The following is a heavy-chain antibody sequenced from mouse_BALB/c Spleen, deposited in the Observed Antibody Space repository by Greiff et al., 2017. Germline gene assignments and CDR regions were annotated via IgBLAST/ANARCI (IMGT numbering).Heavy chain of an antibody. CDR2: ISSGSSTT. Sequence: EVQGVESGGGLVQPGGSRKLSCAASGFTFSSFGMHWVRQAPEKGLEWVAYISSGSSTTYYADTVKGRFTISRDNPKNTLFLQMTSLRSEDTAMYYCARSYYGSSYYAMDYWGQGTSVTVSS. D-gene: IGHD1-1*01. CDR1: GFTFSSFG. V-gene: IGHV5-17*02. J-gene: IGHJ4*01. CDR3: ARSYYGSSYYAMDY.